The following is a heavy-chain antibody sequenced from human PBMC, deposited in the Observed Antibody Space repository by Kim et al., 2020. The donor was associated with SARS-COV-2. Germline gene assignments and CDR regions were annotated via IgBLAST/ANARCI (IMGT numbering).Heavy chain of an antibody. D-gene: IGHD2-2*01. J-gene: IGHJ4*02. CDR3: ARGGVVVPAANDY. V-gene: IGHV4-31*02. Sequence: YTPSLKSRVTISVDTSKNQFSLKLSSVTAADTAVYYCARGGVVVPAANDYWGQGTLVTVSS.